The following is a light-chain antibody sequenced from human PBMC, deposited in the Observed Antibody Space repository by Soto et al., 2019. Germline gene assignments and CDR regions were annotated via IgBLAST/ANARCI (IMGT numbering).Light chain of an antibody. CDR2: EVT. J-gene: IGLJ2*01. CDR3: GSKAGSDKHVV. CDR1: SSDLAIYNY. V-gene: IGLV2-8*01. Sequence: QSVLTQPASVSGSPGQSITISCTGTSSDLAIYNYVSWYQQHPGKAPKLVVSEVTKRPSGVPDRFSGSRSGTTAFLTISGLQTEDEADYYCGSKAGSDKHVVFGGGTKLTVL.